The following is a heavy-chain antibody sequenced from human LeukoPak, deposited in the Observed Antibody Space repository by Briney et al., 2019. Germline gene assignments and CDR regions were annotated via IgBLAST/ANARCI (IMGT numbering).Heavy chain of an antibody. J-gene: IGHJ6*03. V-gene: IGHV4-59*01. Sequence: SETLSLTCTVSGGSISSYYWSWIRQPPGKGLEWIGYIYYSGSTNYNPSLKSRVTISVDTSKNQFSLKLSSVTAADTAVYYCARVPWVCSSTSCYYYYYMDVWGKGTTVTISS. CDR1: GGSISSYY. D-gene: IGHD2-2*01. CDR3: ARVPWVCSSTSCYYYYYMDV. CDR2: IYYSGST.